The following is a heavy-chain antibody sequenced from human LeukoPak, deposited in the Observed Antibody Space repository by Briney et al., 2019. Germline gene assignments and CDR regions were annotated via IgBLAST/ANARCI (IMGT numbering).Heavy chain of an antibody. V-gene: IGHV1-8*03. J-gene: IGHJ6*03. CDR3: AREGNGSGSYFTYYYYYYMDV. Sequence: GASVKVSCKASGGTFSSYAISWVRQAPGQGLEWMGWMNPNSGNTGYAQKFQGRVTITRNTSISTAYMELSSLRSEDTAVYYCAREGNGSGSYFTYYYYYYMDVWGKGTTVTVSS. CDR2: MNPNSGNT. D-gene: IGHD3-10*01. CDR1: GGTFSSYA.